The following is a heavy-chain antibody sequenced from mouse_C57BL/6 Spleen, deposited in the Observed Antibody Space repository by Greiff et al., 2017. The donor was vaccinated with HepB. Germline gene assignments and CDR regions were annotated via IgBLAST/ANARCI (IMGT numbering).Heavy chain of an antibody. V-gene: IGHV5-4*01. CDR2: ISDGGSYT. D-gene: IGHD2-4*01. CDR3: ARDWIDYDYRVDAMDY. CDR1: GFTFSSYA. Sequence: EVMLVESGGGLVKPGGSLKLSCAASGFTFSSYAMSWVRQTPEKRLEWVATISDGGSYTYYPDNVKGRFTISRDNATNNLYLQMSHLKSEDTAMYYCARDWIDYDYRVDAMDYWGQGTSVTVSS. J-gene: IGHJ4*01.